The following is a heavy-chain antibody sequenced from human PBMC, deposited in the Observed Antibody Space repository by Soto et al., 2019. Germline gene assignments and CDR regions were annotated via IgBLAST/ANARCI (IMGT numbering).Heavy chain of an antibody. CDR1: GYTFTSYA. J-gene: IGHJ5*02. CDR3: ARAPATMVRGERINWFDP. V-gene: IGHV1-3*01. CDR2: INAGNGNT. D-gene: IGHD3-10*01. Sequence: GASVKVSCKASGYTFTSYAIHWVRQAPGQRLEWMGWINAGNGNTKYSQKFQGRVTITRDTSASTAYMELSSLRSEDTAVYYCARAPATMVRGERINWFDPWGQRTLVTVSS.